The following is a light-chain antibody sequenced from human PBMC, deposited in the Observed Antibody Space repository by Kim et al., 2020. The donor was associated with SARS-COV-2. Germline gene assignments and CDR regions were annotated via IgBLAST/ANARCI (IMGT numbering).Light chain of an antibody. CDR2: KVS. CDR1: QSLVSSDGTTY. Sequence: QPDSTSCRSSQSLVSSDGTTYLNWFQQRPGQSPRRLIYKVSNRDSGVPDRFSGSGSGTDFTLKISRVEAEDVGVYYCMQGIHPITFGQGTRLEIK. CDR3: MQGIHPIT. J-gene: IGKJ5*01. V-gene: IGKV2-30*01.